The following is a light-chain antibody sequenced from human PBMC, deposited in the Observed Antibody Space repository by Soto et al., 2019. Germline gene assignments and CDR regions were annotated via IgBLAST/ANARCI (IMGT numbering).Light chain of an antibody. Sequence: DIKLTQSPSSLSASVGDRVTITCRASLRISNYLNWYQQKPGKAPKLLIYGASTLQSGVPSRFSGSGSGTDFNVTMTNVHPEDAGICLCQQSHSPPLTFGGG. CDR3: QQSHSPPLT. V-gene: IGKV1-39*01. CDR2: GAS. CDR1: LRISNY. J-gene: IGKJ4*01.